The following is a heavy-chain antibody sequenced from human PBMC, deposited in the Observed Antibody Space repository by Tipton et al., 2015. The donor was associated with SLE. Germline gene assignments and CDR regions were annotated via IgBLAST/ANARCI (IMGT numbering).Heavy chain of an antibody. CDR1: GGSISSYY. J-gene: IGHJ4*02. V-gene: IGHV4-59*12. D-gene: IGHD6-13*01. Sequence: TLSLTCTVSGGSISSYYWSWIRQPPGKGLEWIGYIYYSGSTNYNPSLKSRVTISVDTSKNQLSLKLSSVTAADTAVFYCARAHRGYVDYWGQGTLVTVSS. CDR3: ARAHRGYVDY. CDR2: IYYSGST.